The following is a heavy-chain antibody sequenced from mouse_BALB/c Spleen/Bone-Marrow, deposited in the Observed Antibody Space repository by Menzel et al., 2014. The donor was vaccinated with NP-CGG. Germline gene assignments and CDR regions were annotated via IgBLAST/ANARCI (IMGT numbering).Heavy chain of an antibody. V-gene: IGHV1-9*01. CDR3: GRTADGYCYAMDY. J-gene: IGHJ4*01. CDR2: ILPGSGSS. D-gene: IGHD2-3*01. Sequence: VQLQQSGAELMKPGASVKISCKATGYTFSNYWIEWIKQRPGHGLEWIGEILPGSGSSNYNEKLKGKATFTADTSSNTAYMQLSSLASEDSAVYYCGRTADGYCYAMDYWGQGTSVTVSS. CDR1: GYTFSNYW.